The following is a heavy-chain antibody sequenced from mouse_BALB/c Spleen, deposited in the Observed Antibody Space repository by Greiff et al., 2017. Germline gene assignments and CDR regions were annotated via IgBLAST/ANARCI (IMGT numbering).Heavy chain of an antibody. CDR3: ARGAYYGNYYAMDY. CDR2: INPGSGGT. D-gene: IGHD2-10*01. CDR1: GYAFTNYL. J-gene: IGHJ4*01. Sequence: QVQLQQSGAELVRPGTSVKVSCKASGYAFTNYLIEWVKQRPGQGLEWIGVINPGSGGTNYNEKFKGKATLTADKSSSTAYMQLSSLTSDDSAVYFCARGAYYGNYYAMDYWGQGT. V-gene: IGHV1-54*03.